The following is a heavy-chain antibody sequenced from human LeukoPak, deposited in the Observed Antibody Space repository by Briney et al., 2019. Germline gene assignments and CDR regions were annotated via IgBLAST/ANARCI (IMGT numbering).Heavy chain of an antibody. J-gene: IGHJ4*02. D-gene: IGHD5-24*01. Sequence: SETLSLTCTVSGGSISSGGYYWSWIRQHPGKGLEWIGYIYYSGSTYYNPSLKNRVTISVDTSKNQFSLKLSSVTAADTAVYYCARGGRWLPFDYWGQGTLVTVSS. V-gene: IGHV4-31*03. CDR1: GGSISSGGYY. CDR3: ARGGRWLPFDY. CDR2: IYYSGST.